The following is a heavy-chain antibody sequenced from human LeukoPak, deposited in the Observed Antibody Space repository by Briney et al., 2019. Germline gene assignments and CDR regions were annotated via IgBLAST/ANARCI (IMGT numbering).Heavy chain of an antibody. CDR3: ARDRYSRSWYPYFDY. Sequence: GGSLTLSCTASGFNVSGNHMSWVRHAPGKGLDWVANIKQDGNEEYYMDSVRGRFTISRDNAKNSLYLPMNSLRAEDTAVYYCARDRYSRSWYPYFDYWGQGTLVTVSP. V-gene: IGHV3-7*01. J-gene: IGHJ4*02. CDR1: GFNVSGNH. CDR2: IKQDGNEE. D-gene: IGHD6-13*01.